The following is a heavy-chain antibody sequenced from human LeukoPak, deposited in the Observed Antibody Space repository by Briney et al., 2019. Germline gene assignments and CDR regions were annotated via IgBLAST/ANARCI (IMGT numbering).Heavy chain of an antibody. J-gene: IGHJ3*02. V-gene: IGHV3-7*05. Sequence: PGGSLRLSCAASGLTFNTYWMTWVRQAPGKGLEWVANINRDGSEKNYVGSVRGRFTISRDNTKNSLYLQMNSLTVEDTAVYYCAREGLWGAARDAFDIWGQGTMVTVSS. D-gene: IGHD6-6*01. CDR3: AREGLWGAARDAFDI. CDR1: GLTFNTYW. CDR2: INRDGSEK.